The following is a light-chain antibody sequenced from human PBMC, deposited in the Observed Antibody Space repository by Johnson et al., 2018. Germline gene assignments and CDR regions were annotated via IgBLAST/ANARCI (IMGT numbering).Light chain of an antibody. V-gene: IGLV1-51*02. J-gene: IGLJ1*01. CDR2: ENN. CDR1: SSNIGNNY. Sequence: QSVLTQPPSVSAAPGQKVTISCSGSSSNIGNNYVSWYQQLPGTAPKLLIYENNKRPSGIPDRFSGSKSGTSATLGITGLQTGDEADNYCGTWDSSLSAGNVFGTGPKVTVL. CDR3: GTWDSSLSAGNV.